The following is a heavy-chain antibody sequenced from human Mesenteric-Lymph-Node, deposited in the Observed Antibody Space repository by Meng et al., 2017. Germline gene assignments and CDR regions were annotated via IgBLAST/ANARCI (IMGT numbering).Heavy chain of an antibody. CDR3: ASSTFGRTINSPHANWFDP. CDR2: ITGSGDST. D-gene: IGHD2/OR15-2a*01. V-gene: IGHV3-23*01. CDR1: GFTFNVYV. Sequence: GESLKISCEASGFTFNVYVMNWVRQAPGKGLEWVSGITGSGDSTYYAASVKGRFTISRDNAKNSLYLQMNSLRAEDTAVYYCASSTFGRTINSPHANWFDPWGQGTLVTVSS. J-gene: IGHJ5*02.